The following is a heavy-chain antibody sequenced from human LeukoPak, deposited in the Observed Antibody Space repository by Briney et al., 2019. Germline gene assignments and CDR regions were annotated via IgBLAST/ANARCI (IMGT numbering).Heavy chain of an antibody. Sequence: PSETLSLTCTVSGGSVSSGNHYWSWIRQPPGKGLEWIGEINHSGGTNYNPSLKSRVTISVDTSKNQFSLKLSSVTAADTAVYYCARVGPLGYCSSTSATGMCRNYYMDVWGKGTTVTVSS. CDR2: INHSGGT. D-gene: IGHD2-2*01. CDR3: ARVGPLGYCSSTSATGMCRNYYMDV. V-gene: IGHV4-39*07. CDR1: GGSVSSGNHY. J-gene: IGHJ6*03.